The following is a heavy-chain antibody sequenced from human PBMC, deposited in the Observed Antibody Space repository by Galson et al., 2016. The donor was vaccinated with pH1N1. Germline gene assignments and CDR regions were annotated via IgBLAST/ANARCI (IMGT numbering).Heavy chain of an antibody. CDR1: GSNSDYN. J-gene: IGHJ3*02. D-gene: IGHD4-17*01. CDR2: ISGSGGRK. CDR3: AKGGYCDYGLDVFDI. Sequence: SLRLSCAASGSNSDYNMNWVRLAPGKGLEWVSSISGSGGRKHYADSVQGRFIISRDNSKNTLYLQMNSLRAGDTALYFCAKGGYCDYGLDVFDIWGQGTMVIVSS. V-gene: IGHV3-23*01.